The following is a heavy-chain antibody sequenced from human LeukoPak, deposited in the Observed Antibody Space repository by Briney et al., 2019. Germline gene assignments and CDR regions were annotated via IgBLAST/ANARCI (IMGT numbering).Heavy chain of an antibody. CDR1: GGSITSSSYY. CDR2: IYYTGST. D-gene: IGHD6-19*01. J-gene: IGHJ5*02. V-gene: IGHV4-39*07. CDR3: ASFRGYSRGRYPWGFAP. Sequence: PSETLSLTCTVSGGSITSSSYYWGWIRQPPGKGPEWIGSIYYTGSTNYNPSLKSRVTISLDTSKNRFSLKLTSVTAADTAVYYWASFRGYSRGRYPWGFAPGGQEPLVTVPP.